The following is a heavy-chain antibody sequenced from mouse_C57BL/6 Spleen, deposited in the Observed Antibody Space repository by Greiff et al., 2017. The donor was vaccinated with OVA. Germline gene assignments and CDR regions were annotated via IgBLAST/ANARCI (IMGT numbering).Heavy chain of an antibody. CDR3: VRAVFDY. CDR2: IRSKSSNYAT. CDR1: GFTFTPYA. D-gene: IGHD3-3*01. Sequence: EVQGVESGGGLVQPKGSLKLSCAASGFTFTPYALPWFRPAPGKGLELVARIRSKSSNYATYYADSVKDRFTISRNDSQSMLYLQMNNLKTEDTAMYYCVRAVFDYWGQGTTLTVSS. J-gene: IGHJ2*01. V-gene: IGHV10-3*01.